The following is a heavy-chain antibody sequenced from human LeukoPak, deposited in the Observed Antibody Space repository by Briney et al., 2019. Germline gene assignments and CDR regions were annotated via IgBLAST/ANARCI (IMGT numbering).Heavy chain of an antibody. CDR1: GFTFSNYA. V-gene: IGHV3-53*01. CDR3: ARDPGRTGFDY. CDR2: IYSGGST. Sequence: ERSLRLSCAASGFTFSNYAMHWVRQAPGKGLEWVSVIYSGGSTYYADSVKGRFTISRDNSKNTLYLQMNSLRAEDTAVYYCARDPGRTGFDYWGQGTLVTVSS. J-gene: IGHJ4*02. D-gene: IGHD1/OR15-1a*01.